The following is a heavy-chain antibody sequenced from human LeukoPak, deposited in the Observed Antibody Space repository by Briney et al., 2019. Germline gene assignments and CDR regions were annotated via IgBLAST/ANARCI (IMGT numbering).Heavy chain of an antibody. CDR1: GGSISSSNW. Sequence: SETLSLTCAVPGGSISSSNWWSWVRQPPGKGLEWIGEIYHSGSTNYNPSLKSRVTISVDKSKNQFSLKLSSVTAADTAVYYCARVLGNYYDSSGYLDYWGQGTLVTVSS. V-gene: IGHV4-4*02. CDR2: IYHSGST. CDR3: ARVLGNYYDSSGYLDY. J-gene: IGHJ4*02. D-gene: IGHD3-22*01.